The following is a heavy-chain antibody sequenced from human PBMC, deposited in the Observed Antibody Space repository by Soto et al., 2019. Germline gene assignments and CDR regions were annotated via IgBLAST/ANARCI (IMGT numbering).Heavy chain of an antibody. V-gene: IGHV3-33*01. CDR1: GFTFSSYG. J-gene: IGHJ4*02. Sequence: QVQLVESGGGVVQPGRSLRLSCAASGFTFSSYGMHWVRQAPGKGLEWVSVIWYDGSNKYYADSVKGRFTISRDNSKNTLYLQMNSLRAEDTAVYYCARADAHYYESSGSFDYWGPGTLVTVS. D-gene: IGHD3-22*01. CDR3: ARADAHYYESSGSFDY. CDR2: IWYDGSNK.